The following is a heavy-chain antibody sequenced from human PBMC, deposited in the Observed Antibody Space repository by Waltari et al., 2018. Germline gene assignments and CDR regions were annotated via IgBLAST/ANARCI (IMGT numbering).Heavy chain of an antibody. CDR2: VSGDATNI. CDR3: AAIYYSGTGYHYYYYGLDV. CDR1: GFAVRNFW. V-gene: IGHV3-74*03. J-gene: IGHJ6*02. D-gene: IGHD2-15*01. Sequence: ELQLVESGGGLVQQGGSLSLPCAASGFAVRNFWMHWVRTAPGKGLVWVASVSGDATNIMDAGSVDGRFTISRDNARNTLYLQMNRLRGEDTALYYCAAIYYSGTGYHYYYYGLDVWGQGTTVTVS.